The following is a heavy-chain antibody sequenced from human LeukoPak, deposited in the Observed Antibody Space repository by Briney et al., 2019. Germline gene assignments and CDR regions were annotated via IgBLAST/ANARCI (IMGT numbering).Heavy chain of an antibody. CDR1: GFTFSSYA. CDR3: AKARDSGGYQGFDS. Sequence: GGSLRLSCAASGFTFSSYAMSWVRQAPGKGLEWVSAIGGGADSTYYADSVKGRFTISRDNSKNTLYLQMNSLRAEDMAFYYCAKARDSGGYQGFDSWGQGTLVTVSS. CDR2: IGGGADST. J-gene: IGHJ4*02. V-gene: IGHV3-23*01. D-gene: IGHD2-15*01.